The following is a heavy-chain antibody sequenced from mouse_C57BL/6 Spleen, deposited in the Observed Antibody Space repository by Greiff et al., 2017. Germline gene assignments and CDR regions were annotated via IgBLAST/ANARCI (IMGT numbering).Heavy chain of an antibody. J-gene: IGHJ4*01. CDR2: ISNGGGST. Sequence: EVQGVESGGGLVQPGGSLKLSCAASGFTFSDYYMYWVRQTPEKRLEWVAYISNGGGSTYYPDTVKGRFTISRDNAKNTLYLQMSRLKSEDTAMYYCARQHSSSFYAMDYWGQGTSVTVSS. D-gene: IGHD1-1*01. CDR1: GFTFSDYY. V-gene: IGHV5-12*01. CDR3: ARQHSSSFYAMDY.